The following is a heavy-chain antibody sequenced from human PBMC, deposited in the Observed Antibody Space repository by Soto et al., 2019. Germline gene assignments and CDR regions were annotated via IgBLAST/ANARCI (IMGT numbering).Heavy chain of an antibody. Sequence: PSETLSLTCTVSGGSISSGDYYWSRIRQPPGKGLEWIGYIYYSGSTYYNPSLKSRVTISVDTSKNQFSLKLSSVTAADTAVYYCARDLWFGESAFGYYYYGMDVWGQGTTVTVSS. D-gene: IGHD3-10*01. CDR2: IYYSGST. CDR3: ARDLWFGESAFGYYYYGMDV. V-gene: IGHV4-30-4*01. J-gene: IGHJ6*02. CDR1: GGSISSGDYY.